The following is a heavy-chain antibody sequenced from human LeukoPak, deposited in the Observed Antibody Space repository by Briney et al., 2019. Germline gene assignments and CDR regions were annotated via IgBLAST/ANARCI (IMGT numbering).Heavy chain of an antibody. D-gene: IGHD6-13*01. CDR3: ARLAYSSSWKTTQFDY. Sequence: SETLSLTYAVYGGSFSGYYWSWIRQPPGKGLEWIGEINHSGSTNYNPSLKSRVTISVDTSKNQFSLKLSSVTAADTAVYYCARLAYSSSWKTTQFDYWGQGTLVTVSS. CDR1: GGSFSGYY. V-gene: IGHV4-34*01. J-gene: IGHJ4*02. CDR2: INHSGST.